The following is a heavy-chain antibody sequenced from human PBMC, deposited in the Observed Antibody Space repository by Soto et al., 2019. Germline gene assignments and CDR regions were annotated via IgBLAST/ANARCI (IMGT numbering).Heavy chain of an antibody. V-gene: IGHV3-11*05. J-gene: IGHJ3*02. D-gene: IGHD3-9*01. CDR3: ARDADILTGSDAFDI. CDR2: IGSSSSYT. CDR1: GFTFSDYY. Sequence: GGSLRLSCAASGFTFSDYYMSWIRQAPGKGLEWVSYIGSSSSYTNYADSVKGRFTISRDSAKNSLYLQMSSLRAEDTAVYYCARDADILTGSDAFDIWGQGTMVTVSS.